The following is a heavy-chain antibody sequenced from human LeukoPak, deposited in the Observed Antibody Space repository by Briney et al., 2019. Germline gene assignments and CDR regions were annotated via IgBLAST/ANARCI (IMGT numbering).Heavy chain of an antibody. CDR2: ISYDGSKK. J-gene: IGHJ4*02. CDR1: GFTFSSYW. V-gene: IGHV3-30*18. D-gene: IGHD4-17*01. Sequence: GGSLRLSCAASGFTFSSYWMSWVRQAPGKGLEWVASISYDGSKKYYADSLKGRFTISRDNSKKTLYLQMNSLRAEDTAVYYCAKDGDLYGQADYWGQGTLVTVSS. CDR3: AKDGDLYGQADY.